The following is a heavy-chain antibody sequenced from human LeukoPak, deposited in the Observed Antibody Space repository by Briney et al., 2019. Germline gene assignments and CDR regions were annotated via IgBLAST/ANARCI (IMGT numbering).Heavy chain of an antibody. D-gene: IGHD5-18*01. V-gene: IGHV4-59*01. CDR2: IYYSGSA. J-gene: IGHJ5*02. CDR3: ARDRRDTYNWFDP. Sequence: SETLSLTCTVSGGSISSYYWSWIRQPPGKGLEWIGYIYYSGSANYNPSLKSRVTISVDTSKNQFSLKLSSVTAADTAVYYCARDRRDTYNWFDPWGQGTLVTVSS. CDR1: GGSISSYY.